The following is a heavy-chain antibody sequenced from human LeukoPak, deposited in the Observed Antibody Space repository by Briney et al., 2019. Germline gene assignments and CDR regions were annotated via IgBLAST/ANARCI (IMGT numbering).Heavy chain of an antibody. Sequence: GGSLRLSCEGSAFIFSGHWMNWVRQTPGKGLEWVASIKEDGSERQYVDSVKGRFSISRDNTKGSLFLQLNSLRAEDTAVYYCARVAYTGYSSSWYLNPYYYGMDVWGQGTTVTVSS. J-gene: IGHJ6*02. CDR1: AFIFSGHW. CDR3: ARVAYTGYSSSWYLNPYYYGMDV. V-gene: IGHV3-7*03. CDR2: IKEDGSER. D-gene: IGHD6-13*01.